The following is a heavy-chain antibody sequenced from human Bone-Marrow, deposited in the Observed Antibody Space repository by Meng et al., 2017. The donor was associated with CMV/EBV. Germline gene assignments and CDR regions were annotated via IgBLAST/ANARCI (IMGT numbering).Heavy chain of an antibody. Sequence: SETLSLTCTVSGGSISSYYWSWIRQPPGKGLEWIGYIYYSGSTNYNPSLKSRVTISVDTSKNQFSLKLSSVTAADTAVYYCARDRAGGGSYLDDWGPGNLVHGAS. CDR2: IYYSGST. V-gene: IGHV4-59*01. CDR3: ARDRAGGGSYLDD. D-gene: IGHD1-26*01. J-gene: IGHJ4*02. CDR1: GGSISSYY.